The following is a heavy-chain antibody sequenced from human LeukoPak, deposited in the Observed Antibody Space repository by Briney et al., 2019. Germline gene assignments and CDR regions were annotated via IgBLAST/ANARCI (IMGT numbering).Heavy chain of an antibody. CDR1: GFTVSSNY. CDR3: ASQYYDFWSGCFDY. V-gene: IGHV3-53*01. Sequence: GGSLRLSCAASGFTVSSNYMSWVRQAPGKGLEWVSVIYSGGSTYYADSVKGRFTISRDNSKNTLYLQMNSLRAEDTAVYYCASQYYDFWSGCFDYWGQGTLVTVSS. J-gene: IGHJ4*02. D-gene: IGHD3-3*01. CDR2: IYSGGST.